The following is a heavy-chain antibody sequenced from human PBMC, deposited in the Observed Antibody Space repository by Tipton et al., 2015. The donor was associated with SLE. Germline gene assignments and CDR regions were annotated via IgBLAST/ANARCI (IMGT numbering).Heavy chain of an antibody. CDR2: ISYSGT. CDR1: GGSIFSSTYY. J-gene: IGHJ4*02. Sequence: GLVKPSDTLSLTCTVSGGSIFSSTYYWGWIRQPPGKGLEWIGSISYSGTYFNPSLKSRVTMSVDPSKNHFSLKLSSVTAADTAVYFCARDSPTGEWDYWGQGTLVTVSS. D-gene: IGHD7-27*01. CDR3: ARDSPTGEWDY. V-gene: IGHV4-39*07.